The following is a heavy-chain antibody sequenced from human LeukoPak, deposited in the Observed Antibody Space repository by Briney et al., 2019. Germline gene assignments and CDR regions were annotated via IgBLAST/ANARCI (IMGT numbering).Heavy chain of an antibody. Sequence: GGSLRLSCAASGFSVSRNEMSRVRQAPGKGLEWVSYISSSGDYTYYADSVKGRFTISRDNAKNSLYLQMNSLRAEDTAVYYCARDGRYSYGYWFDSWGQGTLVTVSS. CDR2: ISSSGDYT. V-gene: IGHV3-48*03. CDR1: GFSVSRNE. CDR3: ARDGRYSYGYWFDS. J-gene: IGHJ5*01. D-gene: IGHD5-18*01.